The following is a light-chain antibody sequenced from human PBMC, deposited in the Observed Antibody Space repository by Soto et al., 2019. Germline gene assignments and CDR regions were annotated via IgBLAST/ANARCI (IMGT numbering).Light chain of an antibody. CDR3: QQYNNWLRT. CDR2: DAS. CDR1: QSVSSY. V-gene: IGKV3-11*01. J-gene: IGKJ1*01. Sequence: IVLTQSPATLSLSPWERATLSCRASQSVSSYLAWYQQKPGQTPRLLIYDASNRATGIPARFSGSGSGTEFTLTISSLQSEDFAVYYCQQYNNWLRTFGQGTKVDIK.